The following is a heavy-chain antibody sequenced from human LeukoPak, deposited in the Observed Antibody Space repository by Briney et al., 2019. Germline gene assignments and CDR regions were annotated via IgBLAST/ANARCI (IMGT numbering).Heavy chain of an antibody. CDR3: AKGHFGAGHY. V-gene: IGHV3-43*02. J-gene: IGHJ4*02. D-gene: IGHD3-3*01. Sequence: GGSLRLSCAASGFTFGDYTMHWFRQPPGRGLQWVSLITGDGDTTSYAGSVKGRFTISRDNIKNSLYLHMNSLRDEDTALYYCAKGHFGAGHYWGQGTLVTVSS. CDR2: ITGDGDTT. CDR1: GFTFGDYT.